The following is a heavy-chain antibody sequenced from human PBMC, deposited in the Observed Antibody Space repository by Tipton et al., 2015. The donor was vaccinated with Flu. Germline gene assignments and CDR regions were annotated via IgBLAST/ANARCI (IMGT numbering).Heavy chain of an antibody. CDR3: ARDRAPGLERLDYFYMDV. J-gene: IGHJ6*03. CDR2: ISAYNGNT. D-gene: IGHD3-10*01. CDR1: GYTFTSYG. Sequence: QSGAEVKKPGASVKVSCKASGYTFTSYGISWVRQAPGQGLEWMGWISAYNGNTNYAQKLQGRVTMTTDTSTSTAYMELRSLRSDDTAVYYCARDRAPGLERLDYFYMDVWGKGTTVTVSS. V-gene: IGHV1-18*04.